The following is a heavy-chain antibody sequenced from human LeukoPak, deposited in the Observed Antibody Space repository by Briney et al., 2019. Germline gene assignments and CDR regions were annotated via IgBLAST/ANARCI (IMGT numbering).Heavy chain of an antibody. CDR3: AFPYGKSTGCPGPDAFDI. V-gene: IGHV3-30-3*01. CDR2: ISYNGSKK. D-gene: IGHD2-2*01. CDR1: GFTFSSYA. Sequence: GGSLRLSCAASGFTFSSYAMHWVRQAPGKGLEWVAVISYNGSKKYYADSVKGRFTISRDNSKNTLYLQMHSLRAEDTAVYNCAFPYGKSTGCPGPDAFDIWGQGTMVTVSS. J-gene: IGHJ3*02.